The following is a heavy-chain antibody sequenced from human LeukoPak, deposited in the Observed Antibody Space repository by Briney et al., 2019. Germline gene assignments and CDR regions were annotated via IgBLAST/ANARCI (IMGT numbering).Heavy chain of an antibody. CDR2: IGTAGDT. J-gene: IGHJ2*01. Sequence: GSLTLSCAASGFTFSTYDMHWVRQATGKGLEWVSAIGTAGDTYYPGSVTGRFTISRENAKNSLYLQLNSLRAGDTAVYYCARDLNGDWYFDLWGRGTLVTVSS. V-gene: IGHV3-13*01. CDR1: GFTFSTYD. CDR3: ARDLNGDWYFDL.